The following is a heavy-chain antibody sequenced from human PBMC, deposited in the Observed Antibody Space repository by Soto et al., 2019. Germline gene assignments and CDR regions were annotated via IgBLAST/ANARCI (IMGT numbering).Heavy chain of an antibody. D-gene: IGHD3-10*01. Sequence: ASVKVSCKASGYTFTSYGISWVRQAPGQGLEWMGWISAYNGNTNYAQKPQGRVTMTTDTSTSTAYMELRSLRSDDTAVYYCARSDFNPPTMVLRPRTDYYYYGMDVWGQGTTVTVSS. CDR1: GYTFTSYG. V-gene: IGHV1-18*04. CDR2: ISAYNGNT. J-gene: IGHJ6*02. CDR3: ARSDFNPPTMVLRPRTDYYYYGMDV.